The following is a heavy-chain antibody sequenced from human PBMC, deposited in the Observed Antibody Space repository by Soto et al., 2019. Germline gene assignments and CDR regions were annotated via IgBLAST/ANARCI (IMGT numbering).Heavy chain of an antibody. CDR1: GFTFRNAW. CDR2: IKSKTDGGTT. CDR3: TTDNYDFWSGYYQGPFVDY. D-gene: IGHD3-3*01. V-gene: IGHV3-15*07. Sequence: EVQLVESGGGLVEPGGSLSLSCAASGFTFRNAWMNWVRQAPGKGPEWVGRIKSKTDGGTTDYAAPVKGRFTISRDDSKNTLYLQMNSLKTEDTAVYYCTTDNYDFWSGYYQGPFVDYWGQGTLVTVSS. J-gene: IGHJ4*02.